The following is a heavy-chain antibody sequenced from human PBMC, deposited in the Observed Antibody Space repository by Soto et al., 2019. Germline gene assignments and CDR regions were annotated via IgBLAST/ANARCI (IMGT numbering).Heavy chain of an antibody. Sequence: GASVKVSCKASGYTFTSYYIHWVRQAPGQGLEWMGIINPSGGSTRYAQKFQGKVTITRDTSTSTVYMELTYLRSENTAVFYCARTPITAITYGMDVWGQGTTVTVSS. CDR3: ARTPITAITYGMDV. D-gene: IGHD6-13*01. V-gene: IGHV1-46*01. J-gene: IGHJ6*02. CDR2: INPSGGST. CDR1: GYTFTSYY.